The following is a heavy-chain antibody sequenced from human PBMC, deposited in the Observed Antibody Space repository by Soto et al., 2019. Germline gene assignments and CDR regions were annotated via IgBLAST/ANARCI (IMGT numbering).Heavy chain of an antibody. CDR3: ARMRARAARRINYYYGMDV. CDR2: MNPNSGNT. CDR1: GYTFTSYD. V-gene: IGHV1-8*01. J-gene: IGHJ6*02. Sequence: GASVKVSCKASGYTFTSYDINWVRQATGQGLEWMGWMNPNSGNTGYAQKFQGRVTMTRNTSISTAYMELSSLRSEDTAVYYCARMRARAARRINYYYGMDVWGQGTRSPS. D-gene: IGHD6-6*01.